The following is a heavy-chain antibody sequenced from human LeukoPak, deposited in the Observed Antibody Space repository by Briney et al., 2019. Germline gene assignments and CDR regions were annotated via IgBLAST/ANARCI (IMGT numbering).Heavy chain of an antibody. CDR3: ARQRRVRGAKEVYYYYYYYMDV. V-gene: IGHV4-34*01. Sequence: SETLSLTCAVYGGSFSGYYWSWIRQPPGKGLEWIGEINHSGSTYDNPSLKSRVTISVDKSKNQFSLKLSSVTAADTAVYYCARQRRVRGAKEVYYYYYYYMDVWGKGTTVTISS. J-gene: IGHJ6*03. CDR1: GGSFSGYY. CDR2: INHSGST. D-gene: IGHD3-10*01.